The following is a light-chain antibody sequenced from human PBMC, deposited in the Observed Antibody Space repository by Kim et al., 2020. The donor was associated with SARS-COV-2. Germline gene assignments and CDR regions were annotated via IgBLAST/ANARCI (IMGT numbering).Light chain of an antibody. CDR1: SSNIGAGYD. CDR3: QSYDSSLSVV. J-gene: IGLJ2*01. Sequence: GWRVTVSCTGSSSNIGAGYDVHWYQQLPGTAPKLLIYGNSNRPSGVPDRFSGSKSGTSASLAITGLQAEDEADYYCQSYDSSLSVVFGGGTQLTVL. V-gene: IGLV1-40*01. CDR2: GNS.